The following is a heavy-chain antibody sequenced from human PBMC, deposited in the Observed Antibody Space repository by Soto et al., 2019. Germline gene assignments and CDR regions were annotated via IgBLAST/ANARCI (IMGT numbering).Heavy chain of an antibody. CDR3: ARAGSSWRFWFXP. V-gene: IGHV1-18*01. J-gene: IGHJ5*02. CDR2: ISAYNGNT. Sequence: ASVKVSCKASGGTFNSYFIVWVRQASGQGLEWMGWISAYNGNTNYAQKLQGRVTMTTDTSTSTAYMELRSLRSDDTAVYYCARAGSSWRFWFXPWGQGTLVTVSS. CDR1: GGTFNSYF. D-gene: IGHD6-13*01.